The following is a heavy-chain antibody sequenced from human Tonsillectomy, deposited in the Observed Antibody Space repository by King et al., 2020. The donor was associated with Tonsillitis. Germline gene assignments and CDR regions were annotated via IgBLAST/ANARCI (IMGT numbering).Heavy chain of an antibody. CDR1: RFTFSSYA. D-gene: IGHD3-9*01. V-gene: IGHV3-23*04. CDR2: ISGNGGST. J-gene: IGHJ4*02. Sequence: VQLVESGGGLVQPGGSLRLSCAASRFTFSSYAMSWVRQAPGKGLEWVSAISGNGGSTYYADSVKGRFTISRDNSKNTLYLQMNSLRAKDTAVYFCAKEFSTGTTLDYWGQGTLVTVSS. CDR3: AKEFSTGTTLDY.